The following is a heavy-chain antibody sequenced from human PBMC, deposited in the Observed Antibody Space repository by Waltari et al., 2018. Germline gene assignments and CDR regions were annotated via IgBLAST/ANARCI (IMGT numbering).Heavy chain of an antibody. J-gene: IGHJ4*02. D-gene: IGHD1-7*01. CDR3: ASFNAWNCDLDY. V-gene: IGHV4-39*01. Sequence: QLHLQESGPGLVKPSETLSLTCTVSGASISSLNYYWGWVRPPPGKGLGWVGKLYYGGSTYDNPSLRRRVNVSMDASKNQLSLSLTSVSAADTATYYCASFNAWNCDLDYWGQGTLVTVSS. CDR1: GASISSLNYY. CDR2: LYYGGST.